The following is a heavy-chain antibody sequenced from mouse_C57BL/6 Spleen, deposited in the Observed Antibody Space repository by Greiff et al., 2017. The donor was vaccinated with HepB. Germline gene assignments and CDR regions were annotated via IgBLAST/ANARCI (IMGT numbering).Heavy chain of an antibody. J-gene: IGHJ1*03. Sequence: EVQRVESGEGLVKPGGSLKLSCAASGFTFSSYAMSWVRQTPEKRLEWVAYISSGGDYIYYADTVKGRFTISRDNARNTLYLQMSSLKSEDTAMYYCTRVPYSNYEGWYFDVWGTGTTVTVSS. CDR3: TRVPYSNYEGWYFDV. D-gene: IGHD2-5*01. CDR1: GFTFSSYA. CDR2: ISSGGDYI. V-gene: IGHV5-9-1*02.